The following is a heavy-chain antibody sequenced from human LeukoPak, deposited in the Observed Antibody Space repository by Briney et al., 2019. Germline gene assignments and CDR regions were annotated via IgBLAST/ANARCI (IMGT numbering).Heavy chain of an antibody. CDR2: TNPSSGNT. V-gene: IGHV1-8*01. D-gene: IGHD6-19*01. CDR1: GYTLTNYD. CDR3: ATYGYTSGWFSNY. J-gene: IGHJ4*02. Sequence: ASVKVSCKASGYTLTNYDINRVLQATGQGLEWMGWTNPSSGNTGYAQKFQGRVTMTRDTSISTAYMELSSLRSEDTAVYYCATYGYTSGWFSNYWGQGTLVTVSS.